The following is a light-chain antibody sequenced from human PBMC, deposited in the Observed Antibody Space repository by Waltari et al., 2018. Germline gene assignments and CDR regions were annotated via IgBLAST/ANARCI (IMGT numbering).Light chain of an antibody. Sequence: DIQMSQSPSSLSASVGDRVTITCRASQNIKTFLNWYQQKPGKAPELLIYAATHLQSGVPSRFSGGGSGTDFTLTISSLQREDFATYFCQQSQSSPYTFGRGTKLDIK. CDR2: AAT. CDR1: QNIKTF. CDR3: QQSQSSPYT. V-gene: IGKV1-39*01. J-gene: IGKJ2*01.